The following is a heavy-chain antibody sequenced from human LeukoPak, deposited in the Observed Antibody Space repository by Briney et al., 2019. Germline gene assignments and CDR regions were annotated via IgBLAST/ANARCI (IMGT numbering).Heavy chain of an antibody. CDR3: ARDRTMIDPGCMDV. V-gene: IGHV3-66*01. J-gene: IGHJ6*02. CDR1: GFTVSSNY. D-gene: IGHD3-22*01. Sequence: GGSLRLSCAASGFTVSSNYMSWVRQAPGKGLEWVSVIYSGGTTYYADSVKGRFTISRDNSKNTLHLQMNSLRAEDTAVYYCARDRTMIDPGCMDVWGQGTTVTVSS. CDR2: IYSGGTT.